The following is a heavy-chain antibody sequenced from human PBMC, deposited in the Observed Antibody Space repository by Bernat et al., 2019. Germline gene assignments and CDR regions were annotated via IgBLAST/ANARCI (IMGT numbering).Heavy chain of an antibody. V-gene: IGHV5-51*01. CDR2: IYPGDSDT. D-gene: IGHD3-16*01. J-gene: IGHJ3*02. CDR1: GYSFSTYW. Sequence: EVQLVQSGAEVKQSGESLTIPCKSSGYSFSTYWIGWVRQMPGKGLEWMGIIYPGDSDTRYSPSFPGKVTIYADKSISTAYLQWSSLKASDTAMYYCARHRIRGGQYDAFDIWGQGTMVTVSS. CDR3: ARHRIRGGQYDAFDI.